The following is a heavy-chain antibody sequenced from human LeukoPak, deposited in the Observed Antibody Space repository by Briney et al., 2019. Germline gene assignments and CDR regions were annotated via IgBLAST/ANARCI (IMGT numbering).Heavy chain of an antibody. J-gene: IGHJ3*02. CDR3: ARRTVVTPGAFDI. CDR1: GYTFTGYY. D-gene: IGHD4-23*01. V-gene: IGHV1-2*02. CDR2: INPNSGGT. Sequence: GASVKVSCKASGYTFTGYYMHWVRQAPGQGLEWMGWINPNSGGTNYAQKFQGRVTMTRDTSISTAYMELSRLRSDDTAVYCCARRTVVTPGAFDIWGQGTMVTVSS.